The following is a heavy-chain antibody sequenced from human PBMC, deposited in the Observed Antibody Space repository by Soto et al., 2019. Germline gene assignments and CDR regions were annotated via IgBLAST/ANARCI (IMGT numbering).Heavy chain of an antibody. CDR3: ARGPSSGLFDP. J-gene: IGHJ5*02. CDR2: IIPILGIA. D-gene: IGHD3-22*01. V-gene: IGHV1-69*02. CDR1: GGTFSSYT. Sequence: SVKVSCKASGGTFSSYTISWVRQAPGQGLEWMGRIIPILGIANYAQKFQGRVTITADKSTSTAYMELSSLRSEDTAVYYCARGPSSGLFDPWGQGTLVTVSS.